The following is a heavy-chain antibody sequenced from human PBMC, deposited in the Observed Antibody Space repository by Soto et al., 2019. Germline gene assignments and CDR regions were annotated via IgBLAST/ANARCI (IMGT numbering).Heavy chain of an antibody. Sequence: QVQLVQSGAEVKKPGSSVKVSCKASGGTFSSYTISWVRQAPGQGLEWMGRIIPILGIANYAQKFQGRVTITADKSTSTAYMERSSLRSEDTAVYYCARGIYGSEFYGMDVWGQGTTVTVSS. CDR3: ARGIYGSEFYGMDV. V-gene: IGHV1-69*02. J-gene: IGHJ6*02. D-gene: IGHD3-10*01. CDR1: GGTFSSYT. CDR2: IIPILGIA.